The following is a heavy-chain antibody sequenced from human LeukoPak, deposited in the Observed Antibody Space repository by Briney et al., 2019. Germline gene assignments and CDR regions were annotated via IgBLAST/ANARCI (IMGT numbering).Heavy chain of an antibody. CDR3: AKHSGGHDY. D-gene: IGHD3-10*01. CDR2: ISSSGGST. J-gene: IGHJ4*02. Sequence: GGSLRLSCAASGFTFSSYWMSWVRQPPGKGLEWVSGISSSGGSTYYADSVKGRFTISRDNSKNTLYLQMKSLRAEDTAVYYCAKHSGGHDYWGQGTLVTVSS. CDR1: GFTFSSYW. V-gene: IGHV3-23*01.